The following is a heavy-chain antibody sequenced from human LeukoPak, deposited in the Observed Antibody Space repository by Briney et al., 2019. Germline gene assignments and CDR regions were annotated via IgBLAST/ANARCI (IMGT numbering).Heavy chain of an antibody. J-gene: IGHJ3*02. CDR2: ISSSGSTI. CDR1: GFTFSSYE. V-gene: IGHV3-48*03. CDR3: ARVGASTGAFDI. D-gene: IGHD1-26*01. Sequence: PGGSLRLSCAASGFTFSSYEMNWVRQAPGKGLEWVSYISSSGSTIYYADSVKGRFTISRDNAKNTLYLQMNSLRAEDTAVYYCARVGASTGAFDIWGQGTMVTVSS.